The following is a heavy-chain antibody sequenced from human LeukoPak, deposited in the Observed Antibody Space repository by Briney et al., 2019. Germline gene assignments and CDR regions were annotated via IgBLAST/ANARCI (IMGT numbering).Heavy chain of an antibody. CDR3: ARARRPRSTSCSFDY. J-gene: IGHJ4*02. CDR1: GGSISSYY. CDR2: IYYSGST. V-gene: IGHV4-59*01. Sequence: PSENLSLTCTVSGGSISSYYWSWIRQPPGKGLEWIGYIYYSGSTNYNPSLKSRVTISVDTSKNQFSLKLSSVTAADTAVYYCARARRPRSTSCSFDYWGQGTLVTVSS. D-gene: IGHD2-2*01.